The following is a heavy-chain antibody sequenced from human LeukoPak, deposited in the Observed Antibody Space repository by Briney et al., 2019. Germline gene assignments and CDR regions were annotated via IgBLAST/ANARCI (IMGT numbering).Heavy chain of an antibody. V-gene: IGHV4-38-2*02. CDR3: ARIVGRPYGSGSPFDY. CDR1: GYSISSGHY. Sequence: PSETLSLTCTVSGYSISSGHYWGWIRQPPGKGLEWIGRIHHSGRTHYNPSLKSRVTISVDTSKNQFSLKLSSVTAADTAVYYCARIVGRPYGSGSPFDYWGQGTLVTVSS. CDR2: IHHSGRT. J-gene: IGHJ4*02. D-gene: IGHD3-10*01.